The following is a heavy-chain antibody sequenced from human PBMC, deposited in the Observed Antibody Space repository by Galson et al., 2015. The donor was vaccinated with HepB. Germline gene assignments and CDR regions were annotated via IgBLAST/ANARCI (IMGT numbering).Heavy chain of an antibody. D-gene: IGHD6-13*01. CDR1: GFTFSSYW. CDR2: IKQDGSEK. Sequence: SLRLSCAASGFTFSSYWMSWVRQAPGKGLEWVANIKQDGSEKYYVDSVKGRFTVSRDNAKNTLYLQMNSLRADDTAVYFCARGGQQLARNNMDVWGQGTTVTVSS. V-gene: IGHV3-7*01. CDR3: ARGGQQLARNNMDV. J-gene: IGHJ6*02.